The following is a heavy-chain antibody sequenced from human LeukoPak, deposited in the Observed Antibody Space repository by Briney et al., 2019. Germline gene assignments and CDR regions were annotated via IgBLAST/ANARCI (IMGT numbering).Heavy chain of an antibody. V-gene: IGHV4-34*01. CDR3: ARDSSGWYPFDY. J-gene: IGHJ4*02. Sequence: SETLSLTCAVYGGSFSGYYWSWIRQPPGKGPEWIGEINHSGSTNYNPSLKSRVTISVDTSKNQFSLKLSSVTAADTAVYYCARDSSGWYPFDYWGQGTLVTASS. CDR1: GGSFSGYY. D-gene: IGHD6-19*01. CDR2: INHSGST.